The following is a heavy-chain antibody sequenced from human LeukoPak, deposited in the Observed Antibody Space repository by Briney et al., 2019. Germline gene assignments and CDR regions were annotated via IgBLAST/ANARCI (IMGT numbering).Heavy chain of an antibody. Sequence: SQILSLTCTVSGGSIISGGYYWSWIRQHPGKGLEWIGYIYYSGSTYYNPSLKSRVTISVDTSKNQFSLKLSSVTAADTAVYYCARDGALRGGRAFDIWGQGTMVTVSS. D-gene: IGHD1-26*01. J-gene: IGHJ3*02. CDR1: GGSIISGGYY. CDR3: ARDGALRGGRAFDI. V-gene: IGHV4-31*03. CDR2: IYYSGST.